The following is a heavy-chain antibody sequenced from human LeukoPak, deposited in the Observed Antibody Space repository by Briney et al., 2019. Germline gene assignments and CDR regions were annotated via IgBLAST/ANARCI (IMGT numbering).Heavy chain of an antibody. CDR2: IYYSGNT. V-gene: IGHV4-39*01. CDR1: GGSINSNSYY. Sequence: PSETLSLTCTVSGGSINSNSYYWGWIRQPPGKGLECIGSIYYSGNTYYNASLKSQVSISIDTSKNQFSLKLTSVTAADTAVYYCARQTGSGLFILPGGQGTLVTVSS. CDR3: ARQTGSGLFILP. D-gene: IGHD3/OR15-3a*01. J-gene: IGHJ4*02.